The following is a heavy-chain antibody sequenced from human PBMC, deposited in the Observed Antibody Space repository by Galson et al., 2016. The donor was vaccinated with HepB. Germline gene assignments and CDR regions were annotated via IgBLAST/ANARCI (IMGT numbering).Heavy chain of an antibody. J-gene: IGHJ4*02. CDR1: GGSISSSTYY. V-gene: IGHV4-39*01. CDR2: VYYTGRT. D-gene: IGHD3-10*01. Sequence: SETLSLTCTVSGGSISSSTYYWNWIRQPPGKGLEWIGAVYYTGRTYHNPSLKSRLTISVDASKSQFSLKLTSVNAADTAVYYCASKFYSANYYGSDYWGQGTLVTVSS. CDR3: ASKFYSANYYGSDY.